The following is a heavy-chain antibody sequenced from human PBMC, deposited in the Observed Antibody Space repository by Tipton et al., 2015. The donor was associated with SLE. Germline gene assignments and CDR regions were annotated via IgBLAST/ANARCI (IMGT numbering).Heavy chain of an antibody. J-gene: IGHJ4*02. D-gene: IGHD3-3*01. CDR2: ISAYNGNT. CDR1: GYTFTSYG. Sequence: QSGAVVKKPGASVKVSCRASGYTFTSYGISWVRQAPGQGVEWMGWISAYNGNTNYAQKLQGRVTMTTDTCTSTAYMELRSLISDDTAVYYCAREGFLEWSYNEYWGQGTLITVST. CDR3: AREGFLEWSYNEY. V-gene: IGHV1-18*04.